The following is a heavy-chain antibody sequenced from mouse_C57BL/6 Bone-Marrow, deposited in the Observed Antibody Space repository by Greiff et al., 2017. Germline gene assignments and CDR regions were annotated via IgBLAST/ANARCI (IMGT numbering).Heavy chain of an antibody. CDR1: GYTFTSYW. J-gene: IGHJ4*01. CDR2: INPSSGYT. Sequence: QVQLQQSGAELAKPGASVKLSCKASGYTFTSYWMHWVKQRPGQGLEWIGYINPSSGYTKYNQKFKDKATLTADKSSSTAYMQLSSLTYEDSAVYYCASSLYYSRYAMDYWGQGTSVTVSS. V-gene: IGHV1-7*01. D-gene: IGHD2-12*01. CDR3: ASSLYYSRYAMDY.